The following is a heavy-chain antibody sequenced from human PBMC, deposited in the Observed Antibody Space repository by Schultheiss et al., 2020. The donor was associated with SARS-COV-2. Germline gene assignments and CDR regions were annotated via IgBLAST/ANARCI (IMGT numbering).Heavy chain of an antibody. J-gene: IGHJ5*02. V-gene: IGHV4-34*01. CDR1: GGSFSGYY. CDR2: INRSGST. Sequence: SETLSLTCAVYGGSFSGYYWSWIRQPPGKGLEWIGEINRSGSTNYNPSLKSRVTISVDTSKNQFSLKLSSVTAADTAVYYCARGTLRAYCSSTSCPNWFDPWGQGTLVTVSS. D-gene: IGHD2-2*01. CDR3: ARGTLRAYCSSTSCPNWFDP.